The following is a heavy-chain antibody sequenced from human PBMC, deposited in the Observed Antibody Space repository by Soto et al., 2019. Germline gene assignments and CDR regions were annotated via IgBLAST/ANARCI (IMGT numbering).Heavy chain of an antibody. CDR2: IYHTGTT. CDR1: GDCISRNNW. Sequence: QVQLRESGPGLVKPSGTLSLTCAVSGDCISRNNWWTWVRQAPGKGLEWIGEIYHTGTTTYNPSLETRVTMSVDKSKNQFSLRLTSVTAADTAVYYRARGGYDSWSAYSGSLSQSYGLDRWGQGTTVIVSS. D-gene: IGHD3-3*01. CDR3: ARGGYDSWSAYSGSLSQSYGLDR. V-gene: IGHV4-4*02. J-gene: IGHJ6*02.